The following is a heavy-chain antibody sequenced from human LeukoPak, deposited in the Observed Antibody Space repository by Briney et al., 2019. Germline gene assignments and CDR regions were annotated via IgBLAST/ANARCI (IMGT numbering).Heavy chain of an antibody. CDR3: AEFFLDY. V-gene: IGHV3-7*05. J-gene: IGHJ4*02. D-gene: IGHD3-3*01. CDR1: AFTFSKHW. Sequence: GRCLRPSRAASAFTFSKHWTSSVRHDPRKGLGWVANIKQDGSEKTYVDSVKGRFTISRDNAKNSLYLQMNSLRAEYTAIYYGAEFFLDYWGQGTLVTVSS. CDR2: IKQDGSEK.